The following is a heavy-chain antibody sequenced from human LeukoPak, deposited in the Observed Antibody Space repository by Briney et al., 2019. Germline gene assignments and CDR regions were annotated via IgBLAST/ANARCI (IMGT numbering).Heavy chain of an antibody. V-gene: IGHV4-4*07. Sequence: SETLSLTCTVSGGSISSYYWSWIRQPAGKGLEWIGRIYTSGSTNYNPSLKSRVTMSVGTSKNQFSLKLSSVTAADTAVYYCARDLPYDFWSGRFDPWGQGTLVTVSS. D-gene: IGHD3-3*01. CDR3: ARDLPYDFWSGRFDP. CDR1: GGSISSYY. J-gene: IGHJ5*02. CDR2: IYTSGST.